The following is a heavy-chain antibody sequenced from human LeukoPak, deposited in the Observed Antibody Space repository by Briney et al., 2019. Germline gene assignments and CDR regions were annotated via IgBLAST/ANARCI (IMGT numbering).Heavy chain of an antibody. CDR2: IYYSGST. Sequence: SETLSLTCTVSGGSISSYYWSWIRQPPGKGLEWIVYIYYSGSTNYNPSLKSRITISVDTSKNQFSLKLSSVTAADTAVYYYASSIAVGAWLFDYWGQGTLVTVCS. CDR3: ASSIAVGAWLFDY. D-gene: IGHD6-19*01. J-gene: IGHJ4*02. V-gene: IGHV4-59*01. CDR1: GGSISSYY.